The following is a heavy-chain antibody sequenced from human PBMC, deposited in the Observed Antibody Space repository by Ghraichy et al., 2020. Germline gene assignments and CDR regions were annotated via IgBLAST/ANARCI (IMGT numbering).Heavy chain of an antibody. CDR3: ARGGISVPSASFHFDY. CDR1: GFTVSNNY. Sequence: GGSLRLSCAASGFTVSNNYVTWVRQAPGKGLEWVSTIYSTGNTYYADSVKGRFSISRDTSQNSVYLQMNSLTVEDTAVYYCARGGISVPSASFHFDYWGQGTLVTVSS. V-gene: IGHV3-66*01. D-gene: IGHD3-10*01. J-gene: IGHJ4*02. CDR2: IYSTGNT.